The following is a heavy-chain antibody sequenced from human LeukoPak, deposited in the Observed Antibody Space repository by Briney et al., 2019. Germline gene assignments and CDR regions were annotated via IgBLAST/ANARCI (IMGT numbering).Heavy chain of an antibody. Sequence: GGSLRLSCTVSGFTVSSNSMSWVRQAPGKGLEWVSFIYSDNTHYSDSVKGRFTISRDNSKNTLYLQMNSLRAEDTAVYFCAKQGTELIFDYWGQGTLVTVSS. CDR1: GFTVSSNS. J-gene: IGHJ4*02. D-gene: IGHD1-1*01. V-gene: IGHV3-66*03. CDR2: IYSDNT. CDR3: AKQGTELIFDY.